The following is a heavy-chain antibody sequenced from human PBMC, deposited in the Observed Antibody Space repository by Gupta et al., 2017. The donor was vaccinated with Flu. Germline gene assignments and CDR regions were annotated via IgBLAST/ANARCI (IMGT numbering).Heavy chain of an antibody. Sequence: EVQLVESGGGLVKPGGSLRLSCAASGFTFDTSHMNWVRQAPGKGLEWVSSISFSGGYIYYADSVKGRFTISRDNAKNSLYLHMNSLRAEDTAVYSCARLGHYDAFDMWGQGTMVTVSS. D-gene: IGHD1-26*01. CDR3: ARLGHYDAFDM. J-gene: IGHJ3*02. CDR1: GFTFDTSH. CDR2: ISFSGGYI. V-gene: IGHV3-21*01.